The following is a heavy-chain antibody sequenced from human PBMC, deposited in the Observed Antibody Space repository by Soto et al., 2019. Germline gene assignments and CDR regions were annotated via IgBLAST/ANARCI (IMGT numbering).Heavy chain of an antibody. D-gene: IGHD1-1*01. V-gene: IGHV3-15*01. CDR1: GFPFSNAW. J-gene: IGHJ6*03. CDR3: TTDQNWNDDISGIPFHTTKIRYYYYMDF. CDR2: IKSKTDGGTT. Sequence: GGSLSLSCAASGFPFSNAWMSWVRQAPGKGLEWVGRIKSKTDGGTTDYAAPVKGRFTISRDDSKNTLYLQMNSLKTEDTAVYYCTTDQNWNDDISGIPFHTTKIRYYYYMDFWGKGTTVTVSS.